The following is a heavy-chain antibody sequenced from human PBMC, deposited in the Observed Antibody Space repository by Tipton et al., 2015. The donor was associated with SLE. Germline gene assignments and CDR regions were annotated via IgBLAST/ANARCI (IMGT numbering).Heavy chain of an antibody. Sequence: SLRLSCTVSGGSISSYYWSWIRQPPGKGLEWIGYIYYSGSTNYNPSLKSRVTISVDTSKNQFSLNLSSVTAADTAVYYCARGTTGDTYYYYGMDVWGQGTTVTVSS. V-gene: IGHV4-59*01. CDR1: GGSISSYY. CDR2: IYYSGST. J-gene: IGHJ6*02. CDR3: ARGTTGDTYYYYGMDV. D-gene: IGHD7-27*01.